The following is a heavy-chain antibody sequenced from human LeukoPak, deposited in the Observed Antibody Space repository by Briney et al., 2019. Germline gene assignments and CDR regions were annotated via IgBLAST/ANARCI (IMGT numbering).Heavy chain of an antibody. Sequence: GGSLRLSCAASGFTFSIYGMNWVRQAPGKGLEWVSYISSTSSTIYYADSVKGRFTISRDNAKNSLYLQMNSLRAEDTAVYYCARDPSSGWYLKGWFDPWGQGTLVTVSS. J-gene: IGHJ5*02. V-gene: IGHV3-48*04. CDR3: ARDPSSGWYLKGWFDP. CDR2: ISSTSSTI. CDR1: GFTFSIYG. D-gene: IGHD6-19*01.